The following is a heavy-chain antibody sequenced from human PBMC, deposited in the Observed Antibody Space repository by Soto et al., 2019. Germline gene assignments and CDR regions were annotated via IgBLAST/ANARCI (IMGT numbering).Heavy chain of an antibody. V-gene: IGHV1-69*02. CDR3: ARVAMVRGVIPYGMDV. CDR2: IIPILGIA. CDR1: GGTFSSYT. D-gene: IGHD3-10*01. J-gene: IGHJ6*02. Sequence: QVQLVQSGAEVKKPGSSVKVSCKASGGTFSSYTISWVRQAPGQGLEWMGRIIPILGIANYAQKFQGRVTITADKSTSIAYMEMSSLRAEDTAVYYCARVAMVRGVIPYGMDVWGQGTTVTVSS.